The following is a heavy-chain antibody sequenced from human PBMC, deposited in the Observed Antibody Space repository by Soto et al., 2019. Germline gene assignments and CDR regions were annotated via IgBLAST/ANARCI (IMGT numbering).Heavy chain of an antibody. J-gene: IGHJ4*02. V-gene: IGHV3-33*01. Sequence: ESGGGVVQPGRSLRLSCAASGFTFSSYAMHWVRQAPGKGLEWVAVIYYDGSNKYYIDSVKGRFTISRDNSKNTLYLQMNSLRAEDTAVYYCARPYCTNGVCYYYFDYWGQGTLVTVSS. CDR1: GFTFSSYA. D-gene: IGHD2-8*01. CDR2: IYYDGSNK. CDR3: ARPYCTNGVCYYYFDY.